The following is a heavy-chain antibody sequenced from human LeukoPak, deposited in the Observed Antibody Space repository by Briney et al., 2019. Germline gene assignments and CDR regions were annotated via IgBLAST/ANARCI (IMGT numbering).Heavy chain of an antibody. Sequence: PGGSLRLSCAASGFTFSNFYAMNWVRQAPGKGLEWVSTISGDGGTTHYADSVKGRFTISRDKSRNTLYLQMNSLRVEDTAVYYCASGHVESAMSSDHWGQGTLVTVSS. J-gene: IGHJ4*02. CDR1: GFTFSNFYA. CDR2: ISGDGGTT. D-gene: IGHD2-2*01. V-gene: IGHV3-23*01. CDR3: ASGHVESAMSSDH.